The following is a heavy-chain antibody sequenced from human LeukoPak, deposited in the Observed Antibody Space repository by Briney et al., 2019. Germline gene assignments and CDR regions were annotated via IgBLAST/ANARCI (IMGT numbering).Heavy chain of an antibody. V-gene: IGHV6-1*01. CDR1: GDIVSSNSAA. D-gene: IGHD5-18*01. J-gene: IGHJ4*02. CDR3: TRGPQYSYSDY. Sequence: SQTLSLTCAISGDIVSSNSAAWNWIGQFPSRGLEWLGRTYYRSKWYNDYAVSVKSRITINPDTSKNQFSLQLNSVTPEDTAVYFCTRGPQYSYSDYWGQGTLVTVSS. CDR2: TYYRSKWYN.